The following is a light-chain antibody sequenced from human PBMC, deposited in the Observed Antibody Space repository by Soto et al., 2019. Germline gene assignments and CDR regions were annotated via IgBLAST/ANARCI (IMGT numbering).Light chain of an antibody. CDR2: DVS. CDR3: SSYTSSSTL. V-gene: IGLV2-14*01. Sequence: SELNQPASVSGSPGQSISISCTGTSSDVGGYNYVSWYQQHPGKAPKLMIYDVSNRPSGVSNRFSGSKSDNTASLTISGLQAEDEADYYCSSYTSSSTLFGTGTKVTVL. J-gene: IGLJ1*01. CDR1: SSDVGGYNY.